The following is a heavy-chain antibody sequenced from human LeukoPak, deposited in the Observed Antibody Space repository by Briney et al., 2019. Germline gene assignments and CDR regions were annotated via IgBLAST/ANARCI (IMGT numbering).Heavy chain of an antibody. CDR3: ARHDYDSTGAYWGYYFDY. CDR2: IYYSGST. D-gene: IGHD3-22*01. CDR1: GGSISSSSYY. Sequence: PSETLSLTCTVSGGSISSSSYYWGWIRQPPGKGLEWIGSIYYSGSTYYNPSLKSRVTISVDTSKNQFSLKLSSVTAADTAVYYCARHDYDSTGAYWGYYFDYWGQGTLVTVSS. V-gene: IGHV4-39*01. J-gene: IGHJ4*02.